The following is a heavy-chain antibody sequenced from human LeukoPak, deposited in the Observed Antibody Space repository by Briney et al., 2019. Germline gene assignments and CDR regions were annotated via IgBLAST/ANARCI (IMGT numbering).Heavy chain of an antibody. J-gene: IGHJ5*02. V-gene: IGHV3-15*01. CDR3: TTESLYHYDRGYNWFDP. CDR1: GFTLSNAW. Sequence: GGSLRLSCAASGFTLSNAWMSWVCQTLGKGLEWVGRIKSKTDGGTTDYAAPVKGRFTISRDDSKNTLYLQLNGLKTEDTAVYYCTTESLYHYDRGYNWFDPWGQGTLVTVSS. D-gene: IGHD3-10*02. CDR2: IKSKTDGGTT.